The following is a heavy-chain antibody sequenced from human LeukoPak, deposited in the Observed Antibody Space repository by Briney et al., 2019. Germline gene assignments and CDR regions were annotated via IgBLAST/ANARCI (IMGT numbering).Heavy chain of an antibody. CDR3: AKSYYSGPADN. V-gene: IGHV3-23*01. CDR1: GFTFSSYG. Sequence: GGSLRLSCAASGFTFSSYGMSWVRQAPGKGLDWVSGINGSGGSTYYADSVRGRFTISRDNSKNTLYLQMKSLRAEDTAVYYCAKSYYSGPADNWGQGTLVTVSS. D-gene: IGHD6-19*01. J-gene: IGHJ4*02. CDR2: INGSGGST.